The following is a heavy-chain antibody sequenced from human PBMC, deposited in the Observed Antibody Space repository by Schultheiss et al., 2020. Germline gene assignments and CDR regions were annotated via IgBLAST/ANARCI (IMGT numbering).Heavy chain of an antibody. CDR1: GGSISSSSYY. Sequence: SETLSLTCTVSGGSISSSSYYWSWIRQHPGKGLEWIGYIYYSGSTNYNPSLKSRVTISVDTSKNQFSLKLSSVTAADTAVYYCARGAHGDYLAYYFDYWGKGTLVTVSS. CDR2: IYYSGST. CDR3: ARGAHGDYLAYYFDY. J-gene: IGHJ4*02. V-gene: IGHV4-61*01. D-gene: IGHD4-17*01.